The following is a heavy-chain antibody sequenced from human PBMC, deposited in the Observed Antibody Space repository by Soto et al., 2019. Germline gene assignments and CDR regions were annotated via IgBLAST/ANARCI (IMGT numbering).Heavy chain of an antibody. D-gene: IGHD6-13*01. V-gene: IGHV4-59*01. Sequence: QVQLQESGPGLVKPSETLSLTCSVSVGSITSSCWTWIRQPPGKGLEWIGYLCHSGTTRYSPSLQSRVTKSLATSMNQFSLELGSVTAADTAVYYCARSMSAAPYYFDSWGRGTLVTVSS. CDR2: LCHSGTT. CDR1: VGSITSSC. CDR3: ARSMSAAPYYFDS. J-gene: IGHJ4*02.